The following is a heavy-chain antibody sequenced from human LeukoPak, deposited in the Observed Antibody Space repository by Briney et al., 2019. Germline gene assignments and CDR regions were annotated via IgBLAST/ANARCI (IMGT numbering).Heavy chain of an antibody. CDR1: GYTFSIYN. CDR3: ARGVGATNPLDAFDI. V-gene: IGHV1-69*13. CDR2: IIPIFGTA. J-gene: IGHJ3*02. Sequence: ASVKVSCKASGYTFSIYNMHWVRQAPGQGLEWMGGIIPIFGTANYAQKFQGRVTITADESTSTAYMELSSLRSEDTAVYYCARGVGATNPLDAFDIWGQGTMVTVSS. D-gene: IGHD1-26*01.